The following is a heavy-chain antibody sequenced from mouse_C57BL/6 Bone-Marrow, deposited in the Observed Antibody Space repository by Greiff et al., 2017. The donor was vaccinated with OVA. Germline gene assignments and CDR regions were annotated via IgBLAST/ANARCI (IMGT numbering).Heavy chain of an antibody. CDR2: INPYNGDT. CDR1: GYSFTGYF. J-gene: IGHJ3*01. D-gene: IGHD1-1*01. V-gene: IGHV1-20*01. Sequence: VQLKQSGPELVKPGDSVKISCKASGYSFTGYFMNWVMQSHGKSLEWIGRINPYNGDTFYNQKFKGKATLTVDKSSSTAHMELRSLTSEDSAVYYCARNYGSSSWFAYWGQGTLVTVSA. CDR3: ARNYGSSSWFAY.